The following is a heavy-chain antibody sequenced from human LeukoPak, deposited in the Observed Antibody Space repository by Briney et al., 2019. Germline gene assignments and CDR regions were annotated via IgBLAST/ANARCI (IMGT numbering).Heavy chain of an antibody. CDR2: ISAYSGKT. CDR3: ARGYSGYGPHDY. Sequence: ASVKVSCKASYYSFTSYGISWVRQAPGQGFEWMGWISAYSGKTSYAQNLQGRVTMTKDTSTTTAYMELRSLRSDDTAVYYCARGYSGYGPHDYWGQGTLVTVSS. J-gene: IGHJ4*02. CDR1: YYSFTSYG. D-gene: IGHD5-12*01. V-gene: IGHV1-18*01.